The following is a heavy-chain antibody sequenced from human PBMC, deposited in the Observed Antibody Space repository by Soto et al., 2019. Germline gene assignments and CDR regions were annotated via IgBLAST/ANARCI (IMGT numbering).Heavy chain of an antibody. V-gene: IGHV3-21*01. CDR3: AREDSIIIPAVSDF. J-gene: IGHJ4*02. CDR2: ISSSTSYI. D-gene: IGHD2-2*01. Sequence: GGSLRLSCAASGFTFSNYNMDWVRQAPGKGLEWVSSISSSTSYIYYANSVKGRFTISRDNAKSSVSLQMNTLRVEDTAVYYCAREDSIIIPAVSDFWGQGTLVTVSS. CDR1: GFTFSNYN.